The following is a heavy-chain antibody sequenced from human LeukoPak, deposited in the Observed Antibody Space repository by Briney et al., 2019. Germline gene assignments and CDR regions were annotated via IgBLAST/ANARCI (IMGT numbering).Heavy chain of an antibody. Sequence: ASVKVSCKASGYTFTSYAMHWVRQAPGQRPEWMGWINAGNGNTKYSQKFQGRVTITRDTSASTAYMELSSLRSDDTAVYYCASLEPLLSFAGVWGQGTLVTVSS. V-gene: IGHV1-3*01. J-gene: IGHJ4*02. D-gene: IGHD1-26*01. CDR3: ASLEPLLSFAGV. CDR1: GYTFTSYA. CDR2: INAGNGNT.